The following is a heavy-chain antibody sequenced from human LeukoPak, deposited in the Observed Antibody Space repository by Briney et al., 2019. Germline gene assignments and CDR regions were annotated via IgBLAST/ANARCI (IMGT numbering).Heavy chain of an antibody. CDR1: LYSFTGYY. D-gene: IGHD3-22*01. J-gene: IGHJ4*02. V-gene: IGHV1-2*02. CDR2: INPNSGGT. Sequence: ASVKVSCKASLYSFTGYYMRWVRQAPGQGLEWMGWINPNSGGTNYAQKFQGRVTMTRDTSISTAYMELSRLRSDDTAVYYCARPYYDSSGYYRHWGQGTLVTVSS. CDR3: ARPYYDSSGYYRH.